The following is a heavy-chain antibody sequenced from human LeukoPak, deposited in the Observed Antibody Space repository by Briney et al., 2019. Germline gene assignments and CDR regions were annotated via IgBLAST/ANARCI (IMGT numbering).Heavy chain of an antibody. CDR1: GGSFSGYY. V-gene: IGHV4-34*12. Sequence: SETLSLTCAVYGGSFSGYYWSWIRQPPGKGLEWIGSIFHSGIAYYNLSLKSRVTISVDTSKNQFSLQLISVTAADTAVYYCARDGASYYYDSSGNYYVPRWFDPWGQGTLVTVSS. J-gene: IGHJ5*02. CDR3: ARDGASYYYDSSGNYYVPRWFDP. D-gene: IGHD3-22*01. CDR2: IFHSGIA.